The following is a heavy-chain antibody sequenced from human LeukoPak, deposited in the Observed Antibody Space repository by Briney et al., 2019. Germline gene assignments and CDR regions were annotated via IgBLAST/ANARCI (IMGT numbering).Heavy chain of an antibody. J-gene: IGHJ3*02. D-gene: IGHD6-19*01. Sequence: ASVKVSCKASGYTFTNFDINWVRQAPGQGLEWMGWMNPVSGNAGSAQKFQGRVTLTRDTSISTAYMELSSLRSEDTAVYYCATPTAVAGTRNAFDIWGQGTMVTVSS. CDR2: MNPVSGNA. CDR1: GYTFTNFD. V-gene: IGHV1-8*01. CDR3: ATPTAVAGTRNAFDI.